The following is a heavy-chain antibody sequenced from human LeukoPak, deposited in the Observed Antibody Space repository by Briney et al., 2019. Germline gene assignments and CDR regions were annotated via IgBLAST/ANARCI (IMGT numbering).Heavy chain of an antibody. Sequence: SETLSLTCTVSGGSISSGSYYWSWIRQPAGKGLEWIGRIYTSGSTNYNPTLKSRVTISVDTSKNQFSLKLSSVTAADTAVYYCARGVDSSCYYYEPFGYFQHWGQGTLVTVSS. CDR3: ARGVDSSCYYYEPFGYFQH. J-gene: IGHJ1*01. CDR2: IYTSGST. CDR1: GGSISSGSYY. D-gene: IGHD3-22*01. V-gene: IGHV4-61*02.